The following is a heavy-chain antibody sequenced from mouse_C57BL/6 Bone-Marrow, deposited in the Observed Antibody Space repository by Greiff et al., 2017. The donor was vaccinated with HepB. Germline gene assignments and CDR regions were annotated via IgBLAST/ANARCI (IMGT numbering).Heavy chain of an antibody. V-gene: IGHV1-64*01. D-gene: IGHD4-1*01. CDR2: IHPNSGST. J-gene: IGHJ2*01. CDR1: GYTFTSYW. Sequence: QVQLKQPEAELVKPGASVKLSCKASGYTFTSYWMHWVKQRPGQGLEWIGMIHPNSGSTNYNEKFKSKATLTVDKSSSTAYMQLSSLTSEDSAVYYCARGELGPYFDYWGQGTTLTVSS. CDR3: ARGELGPYFDY.